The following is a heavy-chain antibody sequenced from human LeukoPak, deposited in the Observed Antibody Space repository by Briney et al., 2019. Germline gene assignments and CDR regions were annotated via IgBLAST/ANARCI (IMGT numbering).Heavy chain of an antibody. CDR2: ISYDEIHK. CDR3: TRDSARRDGYNFDY. J-gene: IGHJ4*02. CDR1: GFTFSSYA. D-gene: IGHD5-24*01. Sequence: GGSLRLSCAASGFTFSSYAMHWVRQAPGQGLEWVALISYDEIHKHYADSVKGRFTISRDNSKNTLYLQMNSLRAEDTAVYYCTRDSARRDGYNFDYWGQGTLVTVSS. V-gene: IGHV3-30*04.